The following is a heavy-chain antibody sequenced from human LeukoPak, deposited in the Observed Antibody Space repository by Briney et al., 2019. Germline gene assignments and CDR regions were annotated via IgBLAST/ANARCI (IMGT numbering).Heavy chain of an antibody. J-gene: IGHJ4*02. Sequence: PLETLSLTCTVSGGSINSSDYYWGWIRQPPGKGLEWIGSIYHSGSMYASLKSRVTISVDTSKNQFSLKMSSVTAADTAVYYCARHATSSTSGPPYDYWGQGTLVTVSS. CDR1: GGSINSSDYY. V-gene: IGHV4-39*01. CDR2: IYHSGSM. D-gene: IGHD5-24*01. CDR3: ARHATSSTSGPPYDY.